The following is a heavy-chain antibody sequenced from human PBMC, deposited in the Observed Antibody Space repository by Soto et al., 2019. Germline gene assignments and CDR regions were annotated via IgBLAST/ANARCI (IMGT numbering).Heavy chain of an antibody. Sequence: GGSLRLSCAASGFTFSSYALTWVRQAPGKGLEWVSSITGNGDYAGYTESVKGRFTITRDNAKNTLFLQMTSLRADDTAIYYCGKDPNGDYFGAFDFWGQGTMVTVSS. CDR1: GFTFSSYA. D-gene: IGHD4-17*01. CDR2: ITGNGDYA. V-gene: IGHV3-23*01. J-gene: IGHJ3*01. CDR3: GKDPNGDYFGAFDF.